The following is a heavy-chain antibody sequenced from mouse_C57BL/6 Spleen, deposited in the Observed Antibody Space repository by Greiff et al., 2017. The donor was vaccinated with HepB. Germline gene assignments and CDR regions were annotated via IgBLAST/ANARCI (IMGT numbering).Heavy chain of an antibody. Sequence: QVQLQQSGPGLVQPSQRLSITCTVSGFSLTSYGLHWVRQSPGKGLEWLGVIWSGGSTDYNAAFISRLSISKDNSKSQVFFKMNSLQADDTAIYYCARPLDGGDYYAMDYWGQGTSVTVSS. J-gene: IGHJ4*01. CDR3: ARPLDGGDYYAMDY. CDR1: GFSLTSYG. D-gene: IGHD2-3*01. CDR2: IWSGGST. V-gene: IGHV2-2*01.